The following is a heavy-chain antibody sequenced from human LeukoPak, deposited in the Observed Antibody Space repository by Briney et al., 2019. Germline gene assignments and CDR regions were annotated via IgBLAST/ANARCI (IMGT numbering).Heavy chain of an antibody. V-gene: IGHV4-59*02. J-gene: IGHJ4*02. CDR2: TYNSGST. D-gene: IGHD1-26*01. CDR1: GASVNTDY. Sequence: SETLSLTCTVSGASVNTDYWSWIRQPPGKGLEWIGYTYNSGSTNYNPSLKSRVTISVDTSKNQFSLRLTSVTAAGTAMYYCARDRGEGRERPFDYWGRGTLVTVSS. CDR3: ARDRGEGRERPFDY.